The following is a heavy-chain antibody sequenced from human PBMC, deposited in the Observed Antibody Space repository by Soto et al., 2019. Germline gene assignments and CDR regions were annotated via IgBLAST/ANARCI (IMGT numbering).Heavy chain of an antibody. D-gene: IGHD1-7*01. CDR2: IYYSGST. CDR1: GGSLSSYD. V-gene: IGHV4-59*01. CDR3: AREIGITGTTAWFDP. J-gene: IGHJ5*02. Sequence: XTLSLPCTVSGGSLSSYDWSWIRQPPGKGLEWIGYIYYSGSTNYNPSLKSRVTISVDTSKKQLSLKLSSVTAADTAVHYCAREIGITGTTAWFDPWGQGTLVTVSS.